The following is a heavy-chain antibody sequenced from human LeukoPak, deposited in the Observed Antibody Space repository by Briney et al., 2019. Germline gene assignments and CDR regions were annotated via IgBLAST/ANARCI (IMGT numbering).Heavy chain of an antibody. CDR1: GGSISSDDYY. V-gene: IGHV4-30-4*08. CDR2: IYYSGST. Sequence: KASETLSLTCTVSGGSISSDDYYWSWIRQPPGKGLEWIGYIYYSGSTYYNPSLKSRVTISVDTSKNQFSLKLSSVTAADTAVYYYARVHYGSGSLYYYYYYMDVWGKGTTVTVSS. D-gene: IGHD3-10*01. J-gene: IGHJ6*03. CDR3: ARVHYGSGSLYYYYYYMDV.